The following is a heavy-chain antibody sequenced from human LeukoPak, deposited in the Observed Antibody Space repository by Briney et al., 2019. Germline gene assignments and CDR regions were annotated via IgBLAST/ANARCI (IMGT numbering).Heavy chain of an antibody. Sequence: SETLSLTCTVSGGSISSSSYYWGWIRQPPGKGLVWIGSSCYSGSTYYNPSLKRRDTICVDSSKNQLSLKQSSVTAAASALYYCARHSPSGGNPAPDYWGEGTLLTVSS. J-gene: IGHJ4*02. V-gene: IGHV4-39*01. CDR3: ARHSPSGGNPAPDY. D-gene: IGHD4-23*01. CDR2: SCYSGST. CDR1: GGSISSSSYY.